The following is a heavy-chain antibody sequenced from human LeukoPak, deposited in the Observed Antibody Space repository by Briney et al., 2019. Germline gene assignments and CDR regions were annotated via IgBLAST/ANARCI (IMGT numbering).Heavy chain of an antibody. J-gene: IGHJ6*03. CDR2: IYTSGST. V-gene: IGHV4-4*07. Sequence: SETLSLTCTVSGGSISSYYWSWIRQPAGKGLEWIGRIYTSGSTNYNPSLKSRVTISVDTSKNQFSLKLSSVTAADTAVYYCARHRHRNDNYYYGSGSYYRYYYYYMDVWGKGTTVTISS. CDR3: ARHRHRNDNYYYGSGSYYRYYYYYMDV. D-gene: IGHD3-10*01. CDR1: GGSISSYY.